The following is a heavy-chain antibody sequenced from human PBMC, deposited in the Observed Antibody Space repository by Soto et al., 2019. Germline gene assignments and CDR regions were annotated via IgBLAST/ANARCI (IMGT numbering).Heavy chain of an antibody. V-gene: IGHV3-23*01. CDR2: VTVTSGST. J-gene: IGHJ5*02. CDR3: AGESSADGWFDL. D-gene: IGHD3-22*01. CDR1: AISFNTYD. Sequence: GGSLRLSCAASAISFNTYDVTWVRQAPGKGLEWVSTVTVTSGSTYYADSVKGRFTISRDSSNYTLSLQLNSLGGEDTAIYYCAGESSADGWFDLWGQGTLVTVS.